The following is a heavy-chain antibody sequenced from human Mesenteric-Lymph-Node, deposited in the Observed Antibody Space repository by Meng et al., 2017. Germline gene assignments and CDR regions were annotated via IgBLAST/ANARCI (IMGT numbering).Heavy chain of an antibody. J-gene: IGHJ6*02. V-gene: IGHV1-69*06. CDR2: IIPFFGTS. Sequence: SVKVSCKASGGTFSSYAISWVRQAPGQGLEWMGGIIPFFGTSDYSQKFQGRVRITADKSTSIVYMELSSLRFDDTAVYYCARGYDTFYYYFGMDVWGQGTTVTVSS. CDR1: GGTFSSYA. CDR3: ARGYDTFYYYFGMDV. D-gene: IGHD5-12*01.